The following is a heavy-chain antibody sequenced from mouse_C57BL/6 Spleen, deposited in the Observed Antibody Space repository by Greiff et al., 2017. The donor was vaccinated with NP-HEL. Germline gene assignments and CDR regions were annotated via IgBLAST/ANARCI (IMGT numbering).Heavy chain of an antibody. V-gene: IGHV1-61*01. CDR2: IYPSDSET. D-gene: IGHD2-2*01. CDR3: ARRGEGYPGAY. CDR1: GYTFTSYW. Sequence: QVQLQQPGAELVRPGSSVKLSCKASGYTFTSYWMDWVKQRPGPGLEWIGNIYPSDSETHYNQKFKDKATLTVDKSSSTAYMQLSSLTSEDSAVYYCARRGEGYPGAYWGQGTLVTVSA. J-gene: IGHJ3*01.